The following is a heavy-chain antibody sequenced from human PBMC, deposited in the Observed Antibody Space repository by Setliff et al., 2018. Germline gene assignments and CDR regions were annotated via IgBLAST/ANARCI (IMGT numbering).Heavy chain of an antibody. V-gene: IGHV4-4*08. D-gene: IGHD5-18*01. CDR1: GGSISGYY. CDR2: IYTSGNT. CDR3: ARGRGYSTYWYALAYFDS. J-gene: IGHJ4*02. Sequence: PSETLSLTCTVPGGSISGYYCGWIRQPPGKGLEWIGNIYTSGNTNYNPSLKSRVSISVYTSKNQFSLKLRSVTAADTAVFYCARGRGYSTYWYALAYFDSWGQGALVTVSS.